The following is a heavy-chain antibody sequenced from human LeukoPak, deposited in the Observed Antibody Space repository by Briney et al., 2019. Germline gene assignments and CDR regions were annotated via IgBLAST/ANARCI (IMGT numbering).Heavy chain of an antibody. J-gene: IGHJ4*02. CDR3: ARESTQNYFDY. V-gene: IGHV4-59*01. CDR2: IYYSGTT. Sequence: SETLSLTCTVSGGSISSYYWSWIRQPPGKGLEWIGYIYYSGTTNYNPSLKSRVTISVDTSKNQFSLKLSSVTAADTAVYYCARESTQNYFDYWGQGTLATVSS. CDR1: GGSISSYY.